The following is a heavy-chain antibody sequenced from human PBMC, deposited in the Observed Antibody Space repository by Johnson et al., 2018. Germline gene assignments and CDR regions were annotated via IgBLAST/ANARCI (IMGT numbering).Heavy chain of an antibody. CDR3: ARMYYYDSSGYSTPDAFDI. D-gene: IGHD3-22*01. CDR1: GYTFTSYY. CDR2: INPSGGST. V-gene: IGHV1-46*01. J-gene: IGHJ3*02. Sequence: QVQLVQSGAEVKKPGASVKVSCKASGYTFTSYYMHWVRQAPGQGLEWMGIINPSGGSTSYAQKFQGRVTMTRDPSTSTVYMELSRLRSEDTAVYYCARMYYYDSSGYSTPDAFDIWGQGTMVTVSS.